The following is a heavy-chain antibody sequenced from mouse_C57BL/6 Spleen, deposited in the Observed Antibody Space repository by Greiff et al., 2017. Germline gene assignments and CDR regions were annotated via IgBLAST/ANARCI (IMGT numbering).Heavy chain of an antibody. V-gene: IGHV5-4*01. CDR2: ISDGGSYT. D-gene: IGHD2-5*01. J-gene: IGHJ2*01. Sequence: EVQLVESGGGLVKPGGSLKLSCAASGFTFSSYAMSWVRQTPEKRLEWVATISDGGSYTYYPDNVKGRFTISRDNAKNNLYLQMSHLKSEDTAMYYCARDGGYYSNSYYFDDWGKGTTLTVSS. CDR1: GFTFSSYA. CDR3: ARDGGYYSNSYYFDD.